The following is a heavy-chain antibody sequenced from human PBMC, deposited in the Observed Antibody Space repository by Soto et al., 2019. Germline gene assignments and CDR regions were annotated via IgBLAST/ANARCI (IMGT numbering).Heavy chain of an antibody. CDR2: IYYSGST. Sequence: SETLSLTCTVSGGSISSGGYYWSWIRQHPGKGLEWIGYIYYSGSTYYNPSLKSRVTISVDTSKNQFSLKLSSVTAADTAVYYCAREGNYDLTRGAFDIWGQGTMVTVSS. J-gene: IGHJ3*02. V-gene: IGHV4-31*03. CDR1: GGSISSGGYY. D-gene: IGHD3-3*01. CDR3: AREGNYDLTRGAFDI.